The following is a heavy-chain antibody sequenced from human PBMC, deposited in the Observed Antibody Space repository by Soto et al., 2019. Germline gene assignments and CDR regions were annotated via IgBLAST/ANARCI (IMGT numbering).Heavy chain of an antibody. J-gene: IGHJ4*02. CDR3: ASGYYYRSPIFDY. Sequence: SETLSLTCTVSGDSISSYYWSWIRQPPGKGLEWIGYIYYSGSTYYNPSLKSRVTISVDTSKNQFSLKLSSVTAADTAVYYCASGYYYRSPIFDYWGRGTLVTVS. CDR1: GDSISSYY. D-gene: IGHD3-22*01. V-gene: IGHV4-59*06. CDR2: IYYSGST.